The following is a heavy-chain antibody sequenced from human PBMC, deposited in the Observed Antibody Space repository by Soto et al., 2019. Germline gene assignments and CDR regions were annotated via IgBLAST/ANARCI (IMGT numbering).Heavy chain of an antibody. D-gene: IGHD6-13*01. V-gene: IGHV2-5*01. Sequence: QITLKESGPTLVKPTQTLTLTCTFSGFSLTSGVVGVAGTRQPPGEALEWLALIYWNDEQYYNPSLRNRLTITRDTSKNQVVLTMTNMDPVDTATYYCAHRLPGPSGYDVWGQGTTVTVSS. CDR2: IYWNDEQ. CDR3: AHRLPGPSGYDV. CDR1: GFSLTSGVVG. J-gene: IGHJ6*02.